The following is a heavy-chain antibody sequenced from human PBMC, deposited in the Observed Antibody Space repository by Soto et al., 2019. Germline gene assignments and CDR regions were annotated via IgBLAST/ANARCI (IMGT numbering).Heavy chain of an antibody. CDR3: ARGRYYGSGTPLKYFAL. CDR2: IFYSGST. V-gene: IGHV4-59*01. J-gene: IGHJ2*01. D-gene: IGHD3-10*01. CDR1: GGSISPYF. Sequence: QVQLQESGPGLVKPSETLSLTCTVSGGSISPYFWSWIRQPPGKGLEWIGYIFYSGSTNYNPSLTRRVTISVDTSKNQFSLKLSSVTAADTAVYYCARGRYYGSGTPLKYFALWGRGTLVTVSS.